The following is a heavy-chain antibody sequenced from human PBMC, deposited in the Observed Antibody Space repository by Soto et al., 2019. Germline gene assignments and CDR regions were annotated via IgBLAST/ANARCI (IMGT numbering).Heavy chain of an antibody. CDR2: ITSSSSYI. D-gene: IGHD3-22*01. CDR1: GFTFSSYS. Sequence: GGSLRLSCAPSGFTFSSYSMNWDRQAPGKGLEWVLSITSSSSYIYYADSVKGRLTISRDNARNSLYLQMNTPRPEDSAYYYSATDSERGYYCDSSGYYYFDCWGQGTLVTFSS. J-gene: IGHJ4*02. CDR3: ATDSERGYYCDSSGYYYFDC. V-gene: IGHV3-21*01.